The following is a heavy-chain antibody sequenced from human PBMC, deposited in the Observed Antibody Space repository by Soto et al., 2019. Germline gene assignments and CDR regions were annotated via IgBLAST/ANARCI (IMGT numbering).Heavy chain of an antibody. D-gene: IGHD4-4*01. V-gene: IGHV4-59*02. CDR2: IDYNGRA. CDR3: ARGPDHSKVGY. CDR1: DGSVTGYC. Sequence: QVQLQESGPGLVKPSETLPLTCSVSDGSVTGYCWSWIRQPPGKGLEWIGCIDYNGRAHYNPSLTSRVTMSLYTSTNHFSLKLSSVTTTDTAVYYCARGPDHSKVGYWGQGTLVTVSS. J-gene: IGHJ4*02.